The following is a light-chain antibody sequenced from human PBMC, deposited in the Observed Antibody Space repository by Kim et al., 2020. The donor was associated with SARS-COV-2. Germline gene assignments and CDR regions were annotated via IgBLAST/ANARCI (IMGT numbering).Light chain of an antibody. Sequence: SPGERATPSCRASQSVSSSYLAWYQQKPGQAPRLLIYGASSRATGIPDRFSGSGSGTDFTLTISRLEPEDFAVYYCQQYGSSSWTFGQVTKVDIK. CDR3: QQYGSSSWT. V-gene: IGKV3-20*01. CDR2: GAS. J-gene: IGKJ1*01. CDR1: QSVSSSY.